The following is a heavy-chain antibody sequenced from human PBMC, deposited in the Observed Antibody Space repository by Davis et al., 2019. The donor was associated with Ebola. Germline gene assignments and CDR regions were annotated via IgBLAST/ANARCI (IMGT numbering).Heavy chain of an antibody. D-gene: IGHD4-17*01. CDR3: ARKGAHYGDYVSWFDP. V-gene: IGHV1-18*01. CDR2: ISAYNGNT. CDR1: GYTFTSYG. J-gene: IGHJ5*02. Sequence: ASVKVSCKASGYTFTSYGISWVRQAPGQGFEWMGWISAYNGNTNYAQKLQGRVTMTTDTSTSTADMELRSLRSDDTAVYYCARKGAHYGDYVSWFDPWGQGTLVTVSS.